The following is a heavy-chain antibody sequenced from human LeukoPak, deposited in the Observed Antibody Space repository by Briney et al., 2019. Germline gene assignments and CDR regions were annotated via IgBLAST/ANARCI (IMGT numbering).Heavy chain of an antibody. J-gene: IGHJ4*02. CDR1: GGSISSYY. D-gene: IGHD2/OR15-2a*01. CDR2: IYYSGGT. CDR3: AREGSTIRGIDY. Sequence: SETLSLTCTVSGGSISSYYWSWIRQPPGKGLEWIGYIYYSGGTNYNPSLKSRVTISVDTSKNQFSLKLSSVTAADTAVYYCAREGSTIRGIDYWGQGTLVTVSS. V-gene: IGHV4-59*01.